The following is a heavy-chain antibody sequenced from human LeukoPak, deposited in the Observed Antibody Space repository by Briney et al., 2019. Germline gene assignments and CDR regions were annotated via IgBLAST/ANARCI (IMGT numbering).Heavy chain of an antibody. J-gene: IGHJ3*02. CDR1: GFTFSSYW. V-gene: IGHV3-7*01. CDR2: IKQDGSEK. D-gene: IGHD1-26*01. CDR3: ASLCSGSYPDAFDI. Sequence: PGGSLRLSCAASGFTFSSYWMSWVRQAPGKGLEWVANIKQDGSEKYYVDSVKGRFTISRDNAKNSLYLQMNGLRAEDTAVYYCASLCSGSYPDAFDIWGQGTMVTVSS.